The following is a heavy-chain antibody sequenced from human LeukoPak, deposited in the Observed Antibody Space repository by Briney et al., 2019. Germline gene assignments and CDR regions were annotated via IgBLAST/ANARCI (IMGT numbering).Heavy chain of an antibody. Sequence: GGSLRLSCAASGFTFSDYGMHWVRQAPGKGLEWVAFIRYDGDIKYYADSVKGRFTISRDNSKNTLFLQVNSLRVEDTAVYYCAKAQSLDSYGYYFDYWGQGTLVTVSS. CDR1: GFTFSDYG. CDR3: AKAQSLDSYGYYFDY. CDR2: IRYDGDIK. D-gene: IGHD5-18*01. V-gene: IGHV3-30*02. J-gene: IGHJ4*02.